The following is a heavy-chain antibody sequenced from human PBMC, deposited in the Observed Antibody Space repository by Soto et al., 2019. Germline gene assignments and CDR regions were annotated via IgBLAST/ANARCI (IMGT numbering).Heavy chain of an antibody. CDR2: ISSSSTI. J-gene: IGHJ4*02. Sequence: GGSLRLSCAASGFTFSSYSMNWVRQAPGKGLEWVSYISSSSTIYYADSVKGRFTISRDNAKNSLYLQMNSLRDEDTAVYYCARGELTGFDYWGQGTLVTVSS. V-gene: IGHV3-48*02. CDR3: ARGELTGFDY. CDR1: GFTFSSYS. D-gene: IGHD1-26*01.